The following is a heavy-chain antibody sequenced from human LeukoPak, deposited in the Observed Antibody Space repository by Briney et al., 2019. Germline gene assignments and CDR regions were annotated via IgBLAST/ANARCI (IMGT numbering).Heavy chain of an antibody. CDR3: ARHGAVAGTGPGYYYGMDV. CDR1: GGSFNSYSYY. D-gene: IGHD6-19*01. J-gene: IGHJ6*02. CDR2: IYYSGNT. V-gene: IGHV4-39*07. Sequence: SETLSLTCTVSGGSFNSYSYYWGWVRQPPGKGLEWIGSIYYSGNTYYNPSLKSRVTISVDMSKNQFSLKLGSVTAADTAVYYCARHGAVAGTGPGYYYGMDVWGQGTTVTVSS.